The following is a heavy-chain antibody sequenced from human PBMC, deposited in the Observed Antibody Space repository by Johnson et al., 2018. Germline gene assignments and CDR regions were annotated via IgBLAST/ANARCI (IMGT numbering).Heavy chain of an antibody. CDR2: ISYDGSHK. CDR1: GFTFSSYV. D-gene: IGHD6-6*01. CDR3: AREGYSSSSGYFDY. Sequence: QVQLVESGGGVVQPGRSLRLSCAASGFTFSSYVMHWVRQAPGKGLEWVAVISYDGSHKNYADSVKGRFTISRDNSKNTLYLQMNSLRAEDTAVYYCAREGYSSSSGYFDYWGQGTLVTVSS. V-gene: IGHV3-30-3*01. J-gene: IGHJ4*02.